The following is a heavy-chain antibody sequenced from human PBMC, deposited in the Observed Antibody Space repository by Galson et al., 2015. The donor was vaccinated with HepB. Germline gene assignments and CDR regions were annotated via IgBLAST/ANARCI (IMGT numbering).Heavy chain of an antibody. CDR3: ARVGGIGVASSLEY. D-gene: IGHD1-1*01. J-gene: IGHJ4*02. CDR1: GYTFATYF. CDR2: INGGNGNT. V-gene: IGHV1-3*01. Sequence: CKASGYTFATYFIHWVRQAPGQRLEWMGWINGGNGNTQYSQSFQGRVTITRDTSASTAYMELRSLRSEDTAVYYCARVGGIGVASSLEYWGQGTLVTVSS.